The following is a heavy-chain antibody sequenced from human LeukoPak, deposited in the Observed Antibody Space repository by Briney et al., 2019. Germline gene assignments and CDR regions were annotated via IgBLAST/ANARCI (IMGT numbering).Heavy chain of an antibody. J-gene: IGHJ4*02. CDR2: IYYSGST. D-gene: IGHD3-22*01. CDR1: SGSISSGDYY. CDR3: ARLWYYDSSGYPDY. Sequence: SETLSLTCTVSSGSISSGDYYWSWIRQPPGKGLEWIGYIYYSGSTNYNPSLKSRVTISVDTSKNQFSLKLSSVTAADTAVYYCARLWYYDSSGYPDYWGQGTLVTVSS. V-gene: IGHV4-30-4*01.